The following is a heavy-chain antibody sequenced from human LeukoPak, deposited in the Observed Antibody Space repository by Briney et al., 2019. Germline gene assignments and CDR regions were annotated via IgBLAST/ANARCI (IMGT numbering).Heavy chain of an antibody. J-gene: IGHJ4*02. CDR1: GFRFTDYA. D-gene: IGHD3-3*01. Sequence: GGSLRLSCAASGFRFTDYAMHWVRHAPGKGLEWVSGIDWIRHGIDYADSVKGRFTISRDNAKNSLYLQMNSLRAEDMALYYCAKDTGSYYDFWSGYSYFDYWGQGTLVTVSS. CDR2: IDWIRHGI. CDR3: AKDTGSYYDFWSGYSYFDY. V-gene: IGHV3-9*03.